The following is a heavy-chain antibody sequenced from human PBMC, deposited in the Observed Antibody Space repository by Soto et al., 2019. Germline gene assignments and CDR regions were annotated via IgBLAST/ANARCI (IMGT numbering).Heavy chain of an antibody. Sequence: GLMRLSYTASGFTFRGYAMSWVRQAPGKGLEWVSAISGSGGSTYYADSVKGRFTISRDNSKNTLFLQVNSLRADDTAVYYCAKVLVPTSETLHWGQGTLVTVSS. D-gene: IGHD1-1*01. CDR3: AKVLVPTSETLH. CDR2: ISGSGGST. CDR1: GFTFRGYA. V-gene: IGHV3-23*01. J-gene: IGHJ4*02.